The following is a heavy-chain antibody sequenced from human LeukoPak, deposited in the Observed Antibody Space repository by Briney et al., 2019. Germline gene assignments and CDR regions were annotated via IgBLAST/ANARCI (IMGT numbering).Heavy chain of an antibody. CDR2: IYYSGRT. CDR3: ARGQKYTYGYRVTELGSGYFDY. Sequence: SETLSLTCTVSGGSISNYYWSWIRQPPGKGLEWIGYIYYSGRTKYNPSLKSRVTTSLDTSKNQLSLRLSSVTAADTAVYYCARGQKYTYGYRVTELGSGYFDYWGQGILVTVSS. CDR1: GGSISNYY. V-gene: IGHV4-59*01. J-gene: IGHJ4*02. D-gene: IGHD5-18*01.